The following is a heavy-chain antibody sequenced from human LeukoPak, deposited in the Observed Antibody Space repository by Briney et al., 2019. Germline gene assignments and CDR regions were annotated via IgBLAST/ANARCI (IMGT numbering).Heavy chain of an antibody. CDR3: AKDFLGEYYYDSSGYSYSGPLFDY. CDR1: GGSISSYY. V-gene: IGHV4-4*07. CDR2: IYTSRST. Sequence: PSETLSLTCTVSGGSISSYYWSWIRQPAGKGLEWIGRIYTSRSTNYNPSLKSRVTMSVDTSKNQFSLKLSSVTAADTAVYYCAKDFLGEYYYDSSGYSYSGPLFDYWGQGTLVTVSS. D-gene: IGHD3-22*01. J-gene: IGHJ4*02.